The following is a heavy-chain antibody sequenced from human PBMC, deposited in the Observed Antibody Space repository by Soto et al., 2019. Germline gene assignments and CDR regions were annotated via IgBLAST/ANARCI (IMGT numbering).Heavy chain of an antibody. CDR1: GFTFSSYA. Sequence: GGSLRLSCSASGFTFSSYAMHWVRQTPGKGLEYVSAISSNGGSTYYADSVKGRFTISRDNSKNTLYLQMSSLRAEDTAVYYCVKLSEVVSAALYYYHYSMDVWGQGTTVTVSS. CDR3: VKLSEVVSAALYYYHYSMDV. J-gene: IGHJ6*02. CDR2: ISSNGGST. D-gene: IGHD2-2*01. V-gene: IGHV3-64D*08.